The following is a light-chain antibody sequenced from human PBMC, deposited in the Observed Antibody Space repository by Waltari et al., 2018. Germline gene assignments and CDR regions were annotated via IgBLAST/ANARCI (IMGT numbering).Light chain of an antibody. V-gene: IGLV1-47*01. Sequence: QSVLTQPPSASGTPGQRVTITCSGISSHNGSTYVCCYQQLPGKAPKLLIYRNDQPPSGVPDRFSASMSVTSASLAIVGLRSEDEAIYHCAAWDNSLGRWVFGEGTKLTVL. CDR1: SSHNGSTY. J-gene: IGLJ3*02. CDR2: RND. CDR3: AAWDNSLGRWV.